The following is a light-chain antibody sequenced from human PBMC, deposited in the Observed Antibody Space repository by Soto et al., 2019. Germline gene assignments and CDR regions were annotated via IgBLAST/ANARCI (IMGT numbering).Light chain of an antibody. J-gene: IGKJ1*01. Sequence: EIVLTQSPGTLSLSPGEGAALSCRASQSINSNSLAGYQQIRGQPPRLLIFGASTRATGVPDRFSGSGSGTHFTLTINRLEPEDFAVYYCHQYGSSPRTFGQGTKV. CDR3: HQYGSSPRT. V-gene: IGKV3-20*01. CDR1: QSINSNS. CDR2: GAS.